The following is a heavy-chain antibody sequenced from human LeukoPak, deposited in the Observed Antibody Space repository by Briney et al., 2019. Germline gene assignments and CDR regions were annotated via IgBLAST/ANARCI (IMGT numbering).Heavy chain of an antibody. CDR3: AREAEVGTTWSWFDP. J-gene: IGHJ5*02. CDR2: TYYRSKWYN. CDR1: GDSVSSKSAA. Sequence: SQTLSLTCAISGDSVSSKSAAWNWIRQSPSRGLEWLGRTYYRSKWYNDYAVSVKSRININPDTSKNQFSLQLNSLTPEDTAVYYCAREAEVGTTWSWFDPWGQGTPVTVSS. V-gene: IGHV6-1*01. D-gene: IGHD1-26*01.